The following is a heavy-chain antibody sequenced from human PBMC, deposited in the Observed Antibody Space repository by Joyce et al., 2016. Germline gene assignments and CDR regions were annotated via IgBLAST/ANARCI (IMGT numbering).Heavy chain of an antibody. Sequence: EMQLEDSGGTLVHPGGSLRLSCKVSQTRSNIYVMAWVRQAPGKGLEWDAGRGASGSGRYYADTVNGRFAISRDNSKNMMYLQMSSLRTEDTAIYYCAKARTVVVAYTLRDGFDVWGQGTMVTVSS. J-gene: IGHJ3*01. D-gene: IGHD2-15*01. CDR2: RGASGSGR. CDR3: AKARTVVVAYTLRDGFDV. CDR1: QTRSNIYV. V-gene: IGHV3-23*04.